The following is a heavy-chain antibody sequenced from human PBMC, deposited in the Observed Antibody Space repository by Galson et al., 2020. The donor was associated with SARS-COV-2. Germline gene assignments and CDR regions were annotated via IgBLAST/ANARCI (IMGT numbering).Heavy chain of an antibody. Sequence: GGSLRLSCAVSGFTFNIYSMNWVRHVPGKGLEWVSTISSGSDYIYYADSVKGRFTISRDNAKDSLYLQMNSLRVEDTAIYYWARDASWAMFGMDVWGQGTAVTVSS. CDR3: ARDASWAMFGMDV. CDR1: GFTFNIYS. V-gene: IGHV3-21*01. CDR2: ISSGSDYI. D-gene: IGHD1-26*01. J-gene: IGHJ6*02.